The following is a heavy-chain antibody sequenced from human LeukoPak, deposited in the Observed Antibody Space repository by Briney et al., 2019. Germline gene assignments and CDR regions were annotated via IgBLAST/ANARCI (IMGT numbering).Heavy chain of an antibody. V-gene: IGHV1-8*01. D-gene: IGHD3-3*01. CDR1: GYTFTSYD. CDR2: MSPISGHT. Sequence: ASVTVSCTASGYTFTSYDFNWVRQAPGQGLEWMGWMSPISGHTASAQTFQGRITLTRDTSASTAYMEVNSLTSEDTAVYYCARSPVGVRKSHDFWGQGTLVIVSS. J-gene: IGHJ4*02. CDR3: ARSPVGVRKSHDF.